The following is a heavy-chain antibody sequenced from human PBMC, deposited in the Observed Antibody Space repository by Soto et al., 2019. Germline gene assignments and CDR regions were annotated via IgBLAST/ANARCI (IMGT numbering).Heavy chain of an antibody. J-gene: IGHJ3*02. Sequence: PGGSLRLSCAASGFTFSNAWMSWVRQAPGKGLEWVGRIKSKTDGGTTDYAAPVKGRFTISRDDSKNTLYLQMNSLKTEDTAVYYCTTDLNSGSYPDAFDIWGQGTMVT. V-gene: IGHV3-15*01. D-gene: IGHD1-26*01. CDR3: TTDLNSGSYPDAFDI. CDR2: IKSKTDGGTT. CDR1: GFTFSNAW.